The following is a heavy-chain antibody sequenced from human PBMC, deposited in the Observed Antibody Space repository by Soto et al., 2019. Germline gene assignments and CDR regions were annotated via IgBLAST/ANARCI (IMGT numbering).Heavy chain of an antibody. CDR3: ARSRGGYFDY. CDR2: IYYSGST. Sequence: QVQLQESGPGLVKPSETLSLTCTVSGGSISSYYWSWLRQPPGKGLEWIGYIYYSGSTNYNPSLKSRVTISVDTSKNQFSLKLSSVTAADTAVYYCARSRGGYFDYWGQGTLVTVSS. J-gene: IGHJ4*02. V-gene: IGHV4-59*01. CDR1: GGSISSYY. D-gene: IGHD3-16*01.